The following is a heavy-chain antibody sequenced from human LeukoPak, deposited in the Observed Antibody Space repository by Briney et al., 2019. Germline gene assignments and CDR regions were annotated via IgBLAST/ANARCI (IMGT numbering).Heavy chain of an antibody. V-gene: IGHV3-30*03. CDR3: AVVWIQLWSAFDY. CDR1: GFTFGSYG. CDR2: ISYDGSNK. J-gene: IGHJ4*02. D-gene: IGHD5-18*01. Sequence: GGSLRLSCAASGFTFGSYGMHGVRQAPGKGLEWVAVISYDGSNKYYADSVKGRFTISRDNSKNTLYLQMNSLRAEDTAVYYCAVVWIQLWSAFDYWGQGTLVTVSS.